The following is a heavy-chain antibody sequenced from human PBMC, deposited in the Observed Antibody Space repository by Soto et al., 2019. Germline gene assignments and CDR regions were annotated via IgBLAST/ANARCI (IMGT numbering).Heavy chain of an antibody. V-gene: IGHV3-30*18. D-gene: IGHD3-16*02. CDR2: ISYDGSKK. Sequence: QVYLVESGGGVVQPGRSLRLSCAVSGLTFSSYGMHWVRQAPGKGLEWVAVISYDGSKKYYADSVKGRFTISRDNSKNTVYLQMNSLRPEDTAVYYCAKLSTAEYYYYGMDVWGQGTTVTVSS. CDR3: AKLSTAEYYYYGMDV. J-gene: IGHJ6*02. CDR1: GLTFSSYG.